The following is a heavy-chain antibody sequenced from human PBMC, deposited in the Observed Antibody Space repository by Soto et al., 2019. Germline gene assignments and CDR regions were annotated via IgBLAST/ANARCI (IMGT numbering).Heavy chain of an antibody. Sequence: SLRLSCAASGFTFSSYSMNWVRQAPGKGLEWVSSISSSSSYIYYADSVKGRFTISRDNAKNSLYLQMNSLRAEDTAVYYCATKTYYYDSSGYYPLAYWGQGTLVTVSS. J-gene: IGHJ4*02. D-gene: IGHD3-22*01. CDR3: ATKTYYYDSSGYYPLAY. CDR2: ISSSSSYI. V-gene: IGHV3-21*01. CDR1: GFTFSSYS.